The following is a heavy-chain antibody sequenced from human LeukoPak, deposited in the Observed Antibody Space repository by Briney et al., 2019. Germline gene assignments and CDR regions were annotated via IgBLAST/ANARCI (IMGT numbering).Heavy chain of an antibody. CDR3: GSSGTDIRFVY. CDR2: IYSSGTT. Sequence: GGSLRLSCAASGFTVISNHMSWVRQAPGKGLEWASIIYSSGTTYYAESVKGRFTISRDNSKNMLYLQMNSLRAEDTAVYYCGSSGTDIRFVYWGQGTLVTVSS. D-gene: IGHD3-10*01. CDR1: GFTVISNH. J-gene: IGHJ4*02. V-gene: IGHV3-53*01.